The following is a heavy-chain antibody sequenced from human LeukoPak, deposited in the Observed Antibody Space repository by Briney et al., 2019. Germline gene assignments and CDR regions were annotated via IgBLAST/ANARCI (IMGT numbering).Heavy chain of an antibody. Sequence: GGSLRLSCAASGSTFSSYAMHWVRQAPGKGLEWVAVISYDGSNKYYADSVKGRFTISRDNSKNTLYLQMNSLRAEDTAVYYCASVGIAVADYYFDYWGQGTLVTVSS. CDR1: GSTFSSYA. J-gene: IGHJ4*02. CDR3: ASVGIAVADYYFDY. V-gene: IGHV3-30-3*01. CDR2: ISYDGSNK. D-gene: IGHD6-19*01.